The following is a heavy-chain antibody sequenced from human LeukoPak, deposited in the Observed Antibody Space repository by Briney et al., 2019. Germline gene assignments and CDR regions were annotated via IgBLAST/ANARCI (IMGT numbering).Heavy chain of an antibody. CDR3: ARLGSGWFHFDY. Sequence: ASEKVSCKASGYTFTAYYIHWVRQAPGQGLEWLGWISPNSGATKSAQKFQGRVTMTSDTSISTAYMELSRLTSDDTAVYYCARLGSGWFHFDYWGQGTLVTVSS. J-gene: IGHJ4*02. CDR1: GYTFTAYY. D-gene: IGHD6-19*01. CDR2: ISPNSGAT. V-gene: IGHV1-2*02.